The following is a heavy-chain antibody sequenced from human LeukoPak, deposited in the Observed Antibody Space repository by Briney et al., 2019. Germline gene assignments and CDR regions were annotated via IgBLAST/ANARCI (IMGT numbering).Heavy chain of an antibody. CDR3: AKAVRFTSRHGFDY. D-gene: IGHD2-2*01. CDR2: ISGSGAST. V-gene: IGHV3-23*01. J-gene: IGHJ4*02. Sequence: PGGSLRLSCAASGLIFSKYWMTWVRQAPGKGLGWVSGISGSGASTNYADSVKGRFTISRDNSKNTMFLQMNSLRDEDTAVYYCAKAVRFTSRHGFDYWGQGTLVTVSS. CDR1: GLIFSKYW.